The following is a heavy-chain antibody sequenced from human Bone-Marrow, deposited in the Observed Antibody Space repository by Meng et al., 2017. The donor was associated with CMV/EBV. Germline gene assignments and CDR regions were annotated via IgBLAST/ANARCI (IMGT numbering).Heavy chain of an antibody. CDR3: AKDLAYSYVIHYYYYGMDV. J-gene: IGHJ6*02. CDR2: IRNKANSHTT. CDR1: GFTFSDHY. V-gene: IGHV3-72*01. Sequence: GESLKISCAASGFTFSDHYMDWVRQAPGKGLEWVGRIRNKANSHTTEYVASVKGRFTISRDNSKNTLYLQMNSLRAEDTAVYYCAKDLAYSYVIHYYYYGMDVWGQGTTVTVSS. D-gene: IGHD5-18*01.